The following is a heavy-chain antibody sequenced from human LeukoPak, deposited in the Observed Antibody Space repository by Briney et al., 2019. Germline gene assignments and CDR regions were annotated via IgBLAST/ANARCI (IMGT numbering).Heavy chain of an antibody. D-gene: IGHD6-19*01. V-gene: IGHV3-73*01. CDR1: GFIFSGSA. CDR2: ISRKADNHAT. CDR3: FTDAAGRP. Sequence: GGSLRLSCATSGFIFSGSAMYWVRQASGKGLEWVGHISRKADNHATAYAAAVKGRFTISRDDSKNTAYLQMNSLKTDDTAVYYCFTDAAGRPWGQGTLVTVSS. J-gene: IGHJ5*02.